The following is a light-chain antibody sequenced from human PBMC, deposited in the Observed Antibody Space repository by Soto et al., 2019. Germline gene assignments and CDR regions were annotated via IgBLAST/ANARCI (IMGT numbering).Light chain of an antibody. V-gene: IGKV3-11*01. CDR3: QQRSNWPPLT. CDR1: QSVSSY. J-gene: IGKJ4*02. Sequence: EIVLTQSPATLSLSPGERATLSCRASQSVSSYLAWYQQKPGQAPRLLIYDASNRATCIPARFSGSGSGTDFTLTISSLELEDFAVYYCQQRSNWPPLTFGGGTKVEIK. CDR2: DAS.